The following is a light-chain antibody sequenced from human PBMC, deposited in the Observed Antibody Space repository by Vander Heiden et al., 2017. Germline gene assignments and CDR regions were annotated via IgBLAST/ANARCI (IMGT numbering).Light chain of an antibody. CDR3: QVWDSSSDHVV. CDR1: NIGSNS. J-gene: IGLJ2*01. Sequence: SYVLTQPPSVLVAPGQTARITCGGNNIGSNSVHWYQQKPGQAPVLVVYDDSGRPSGIPERFSGSNSGNTATLTISRVEAGDEADYYCQVWDSSSDHVVFGGGTKLTVL. V-gene: IGLV3-21*02. CDR2: DDS.